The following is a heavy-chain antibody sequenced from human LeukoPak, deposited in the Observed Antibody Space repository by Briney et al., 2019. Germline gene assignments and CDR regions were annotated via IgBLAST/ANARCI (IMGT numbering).Heavy chain of an antibody. CDR3: AREERWLQFGFDY. D-gene: IGHD5-24*01. V-gene: IGHV3-11*01. Sequence: GGSLGLSCAASGFTFSDYYMSWIRQAPGKGLEWVSYISSSGSTIYYADSVKGRFTISRDNAKNSLYLQMNSLRAEDTAVYYCAREERWLQFGFDYWGQGTLVTVSS. J-gene: IGHJ4*02. CDR2: ISSSGSTI. CDR1: GFTFSDYY.